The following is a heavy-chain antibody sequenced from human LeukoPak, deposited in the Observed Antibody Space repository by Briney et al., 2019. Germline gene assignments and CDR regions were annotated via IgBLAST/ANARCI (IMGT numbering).Heavy chain of an antibody. CDR1: GFTFSSYG. Sequence: GGSLRLSCAASGFTFSSYGMHWVRQAPGKGLEWVAVISYDGSNKYYADSVKGRFTISRDNSKNTLYLQMNSLRAEDTAVYYCASLLMAAAGFDYWGQGTLVTVSS. CDR2: ISYDGSNK. CDR3: ASLLMAAAGFDY. J-gene: IGHJ4*02. D-gene: IGHD2-8*01. V-gene: IGHV3-30*03.